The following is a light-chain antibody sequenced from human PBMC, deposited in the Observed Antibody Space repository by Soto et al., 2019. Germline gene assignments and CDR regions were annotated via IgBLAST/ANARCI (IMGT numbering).Light chain of an antibody. V-gene: IGLV2-8*01. CDR2: EVS. Sequence: QSALTQPPYASGSPGQSVTISCTGTSSDVGGYNYVSWYQQHPGKAPKLMIYEVSKRPSRVPDRFSGSKSGNKGSLTVSGLQAEDEADYYCSSYAGRNPFKVCVTGTKLTVL. CDR3: SSYAGRNPFKV. J-gene: IGLJ1*01. CDR1: SSDVGGYNY.